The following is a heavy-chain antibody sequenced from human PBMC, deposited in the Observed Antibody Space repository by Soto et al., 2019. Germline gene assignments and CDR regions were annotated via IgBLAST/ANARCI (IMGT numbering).Heavy chain of an antibody. CDR2: TYYRSKWYN. V-gene: IGHV6-1*01. Sequence: SQTLSLTCAISGDSVSSNSAACNWIRQSPSRGLEWLGRTYYRSKWYNDYAVSVKSRITINPDTSNNHFSLQLKSVTPEDTAVYYCAKLAPGGSGGGGDYWGQGTLVPVSS. CDR1: GDSVSSNSAA. J-gene: IGHJ4*02. CDR3: AKLAPGGSGGGGDY. D-gene: IGHD6-19*01.